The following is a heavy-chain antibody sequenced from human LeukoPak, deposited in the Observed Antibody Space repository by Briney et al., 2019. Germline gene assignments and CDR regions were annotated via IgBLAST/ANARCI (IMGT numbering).Heavy chain of an antibody. V-gene: IGHV3-74*01. Sequence: GSLRLSCAASGFTFSSYWMHWGRQAPGKGLGWVSRIKSDGSSTTYADSVKGRFTISRDNAKNTLYLQMNSLRAEDTAVYYCATNYYGSGPDHWGQGTLVTVSS. D-gene: IGHD3-10*01. CDR1: GFTFSSYW. CDR3: ATNYYGSGPDH. J-gene: IGHJ4*02. CDR2: IKSDGSST.